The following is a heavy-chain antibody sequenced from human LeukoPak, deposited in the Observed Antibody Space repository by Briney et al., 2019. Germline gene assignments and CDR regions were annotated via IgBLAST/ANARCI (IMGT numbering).Heavy chain of an antibody. Sequence: ASVKVSCKASGYTFTMYGITWVRQAPGQGLEWMGWISAYNGNTNYAQKLQGRVTMTTDTSTSTAYMELRSLRSDDTAVYYCARERPVAGIETLDYWGQGTLVTVSS. CDR1: GYTFTMYG. CDR2: ISAYNGNT. D-gene: IGHD6-19*01. J-gene: IGHJ4*02. CDR3: ARERPVAGIETLDY. V-gene: IGHV1-18*01.